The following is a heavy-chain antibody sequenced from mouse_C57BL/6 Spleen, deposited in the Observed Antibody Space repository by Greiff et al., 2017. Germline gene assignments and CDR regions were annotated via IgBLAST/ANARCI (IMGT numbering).Heavy chain of an antibody. Sequence: QVQLQQSGAELVKPGASVKISCKASGYAFSSYWMNWVKQRPGKGLEWIGQIYPGDGDTNYNGKVKGKATLTADKSSSKAYMQLRSLTSEDSAVYFGARSGGDGYYDFDYWGQGTTLTVSS. J-gene: IGHJ2*01. CDR1: GYAFSSYW. CDR2: IYPGDGDT. D-gene: IGHD2-3*01. V-gene: IGHV1-80*01. CDR3: ARSGGDGYYDFDY.